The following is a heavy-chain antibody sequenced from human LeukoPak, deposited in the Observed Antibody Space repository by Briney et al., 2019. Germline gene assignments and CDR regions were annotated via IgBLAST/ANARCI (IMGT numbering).Heavy chain of an antibody. CDR2: IKQDGSEK. D-gene: IGHD3-3*01. CDR1: GLTFSSYW. Sequence: GGSLRLSCAASGLTFSSYWMSWVRQAPGKGLEWVANIKQDGSEKYYVDSVKGRFTISRDNAKNSLYLQMNSLRAEDTAVYYCAREITILGWSWGQGTLVTVSS. CDR3: AREITILGWS. J-gene: IGHJ5*02. V-gene: IGHV3-7*01.